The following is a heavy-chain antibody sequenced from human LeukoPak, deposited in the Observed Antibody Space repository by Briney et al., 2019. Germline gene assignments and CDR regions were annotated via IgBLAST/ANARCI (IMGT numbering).Heavy chain of an antibody. CDR1: GGSFSGYY. V-gene: IGHV4-34*01. CDR2: INHSGST. Sequence: SETLSLTCAVYGGSFSGYYWSWIRQPPGKGLEWIGEINHSGSTNYNPSLKSRVTISVDTSKNQFSLKLSSVTAADTAVCYCATLPAGTSYLGPGTLLYWGQGTLVTVSS. CDR3: ATLPAGTSYLGPGTLLY. D-gene: IGHD6-13*01. J-gene: IGHJ4*02.